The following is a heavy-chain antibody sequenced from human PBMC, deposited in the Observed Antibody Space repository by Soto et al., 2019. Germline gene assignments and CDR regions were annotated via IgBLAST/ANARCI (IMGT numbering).Heavy chain of an antibody. Sequence: QVQLQESGPGLMKPSGTLSLTCSVSGESVGRGTNYWIWHPQAPGRGREWISYIFDGATTNYTPTFESRVSISLDAAKNQVSLKLPSVTGADTAIYYCARDRRGRAAGVIYYYGMEVWGQGNSVTVSS. CDR1: GESVGRGTNY. D-gene: IGHD6-13*01. CDR2: IFDGATT. V-gene: IGHV4-61*01. J-gene: IGHJ6*02. CDR3: ARDRRGRAAGVIYYYGMEV.